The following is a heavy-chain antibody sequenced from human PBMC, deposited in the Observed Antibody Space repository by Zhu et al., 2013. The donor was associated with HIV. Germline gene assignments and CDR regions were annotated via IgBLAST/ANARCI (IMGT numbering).Heavy chain of an antibody. CDR2: INPKNGGT. J-gene: IGHJ4*02. CDR3: AREDRRLMAALDY. D-gene: IGHD6-19*01. Sequence: QVQLVQSGTEVKKPGASVRISCKTSRYTFAAYYIHWVRQAPGQGLEWMGWINPKNGGTNYAHNFKGRVTMTRDTSIDTAYMDLSNLTSDDTAVYYCAREDRRLMAALDYWGQGTLVTISS. CDR1: RYTFAAYY. V-gene: IGHV1-2*02.